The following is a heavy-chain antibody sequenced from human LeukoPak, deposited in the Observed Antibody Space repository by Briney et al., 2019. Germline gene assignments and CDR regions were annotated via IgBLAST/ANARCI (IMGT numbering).Heavy chain of an antibody. CDR1: GFIFSSFG. Sequence: GGSLRLSCAASGFIFSSFGMHWVRQAPGKGLEWVAIISYDGSNEYYAESVKGRFTISRDKSKNTLYLQMNSVRVEDTAVYYCARAHLSSASTDYMDVWGKGTTVTVSS. CDR3: ARAHLSSASTDYMDV. CDR2: ISYDGSNE. J-gene: IGHJ6*03. D-gene: IGHD6-6*01. V-gene: IGHV3-30*03.